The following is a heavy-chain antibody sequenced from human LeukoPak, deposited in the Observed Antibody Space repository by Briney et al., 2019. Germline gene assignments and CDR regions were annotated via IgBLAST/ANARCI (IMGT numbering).Heavy chain of an antibody. CDR1: GGTFSSYA. CDR3: ARERPPGDSSNWFLEGYFDI. Sequence: PVKVSCKASGGTFSSYAITWVRQAPGQGLEWMGRIIPIFGTANYAQKFQGRVTITTDESTSTAYMELSTLRSDDTAVYYCARERPPGDSSNWFLEGYFDIWGQGTLVTVSS. CDR2: IIPIFGTA. D-gene: IGHD6-13*01. V-gene: IGHV1-69*05. J-gene: IGHJ4*02.